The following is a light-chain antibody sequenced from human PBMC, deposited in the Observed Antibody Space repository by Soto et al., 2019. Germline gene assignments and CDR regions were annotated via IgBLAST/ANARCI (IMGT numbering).Light chain of an antibody. J-gene: IGLJ1*01. V-gene: IGLV2-23*01. CDR1: SSDVGCYNL. CDR3: VLYAGSPYD. Sequence: QSALHQPASVSGSPGQSITISCTGTSSDVGCYNLVSWYQQHPGKAPKLMIYEGSKRASGVSNRFSGSKSGNTASLTISGLQAEGDADYYCVLYAGSPYDFGTGTKVTVL. CDR2: EGS.